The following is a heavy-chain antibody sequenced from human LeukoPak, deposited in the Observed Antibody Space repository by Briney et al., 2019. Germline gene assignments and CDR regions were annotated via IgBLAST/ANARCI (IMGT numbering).Heavy chain of an antibody. D-gene: IGHD2-2*01. V-gene: IGHV4-30-4*08. Sequence: NRSETLSLTCTVSGGSISSGDYYWSWIRQPPGKGLEWIGYIYYSGSTYYNPSLKSRVTISVDTSKNQFSLKLSSVTAADTAVYYCASHYGRYCSSTSCFSPFFQHWGQGTLVTVSS. CDR1: GGSISSGDYY. CDR3: ASHYGRYCSSTSCFSPFFQH. J-gene: IGHJ1*01. CDR2: IYYSGST.